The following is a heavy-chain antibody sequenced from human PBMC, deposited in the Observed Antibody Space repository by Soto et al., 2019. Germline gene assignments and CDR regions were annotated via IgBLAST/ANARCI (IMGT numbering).Heavy chain of an antibody. CDR3: ARDGVQMRDLGYLYYGLDV. CDR2: VGSKVYGGTT. CDR1: GFSFGYYA. D-gene: IGHD5-18*01. Sequence: GGSLSLSCNASGFSFGYYAMNWFRQSPGEGLEWVGFVGSKVYGGTTDYAASVRGRFTISRDYSQRIAYLQVNSLKTDDTAVYYCARDGVQMRDLGYLYYGLDVWGPGTTVTVSS. J-gene: IGHJ6*02. V-gene: IGHV3-49*03.